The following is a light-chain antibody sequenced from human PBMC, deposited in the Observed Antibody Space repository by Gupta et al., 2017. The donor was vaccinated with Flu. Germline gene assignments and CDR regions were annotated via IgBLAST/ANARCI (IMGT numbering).Light chain of an antibody. V-gene: IGKV3-15*01. Sequence: AILSVSPGEAVTLTCRASQAVSTNIAWYQKKAGQAPRLLMQGASTRAAGVSDRFSGSGSGTEFSLTINGLQSEDFAVYYCQQYNDWHPLTFGGGTEVEIK. J-gene: IGKJ4*01. CDR1: QAVSTN. CDR3: QQYNDWHPLT. CDR2: GAS.